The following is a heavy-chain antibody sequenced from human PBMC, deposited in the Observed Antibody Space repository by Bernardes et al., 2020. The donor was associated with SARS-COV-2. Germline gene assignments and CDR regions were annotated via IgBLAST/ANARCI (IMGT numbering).Heavy chain of an antibody. CDR3: ATGKTWELRAFDI. D-gene: IGHD1-7*01. J-gene: IGHJ3*02. V-gene: IGHV1-24*01. CDR1: GYTLTELS. CDR2: FDPEGDET. Sequence: ASVKVSCKVSGYTLTELSMHWVRQGPGKGLEWMGGFDPEGDETIYAQKFQGRVTMTQDTSTGTASMELSSLRSDDTAVYYCATGKTWELRAFDIWGQGTMVTVSS.